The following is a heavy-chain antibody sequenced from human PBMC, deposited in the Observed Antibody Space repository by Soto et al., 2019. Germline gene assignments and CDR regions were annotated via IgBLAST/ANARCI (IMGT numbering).Heavy chain of an antibody. V-gene: IGHV4-31*03. CDR1: GGSISSGGYY. D-gene: IGHD6-13*01. CDR3: ARDFVAAAGNNWFDP. J-gene: IGHJ5*02. Sequence: SETLSLTCTVSGGSISSGGYYWSWIRQHPGKGLEWIGYIYYSGSTYYNPSLKSRVTISVDTSKNQFSLKLSSVTAADTAVYYCARDFVAAAGNNWFDPWGQGTLVTVSS. CDR2: IYYSGST.